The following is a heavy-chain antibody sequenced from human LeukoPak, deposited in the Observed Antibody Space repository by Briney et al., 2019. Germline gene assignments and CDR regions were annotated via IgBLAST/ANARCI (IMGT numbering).Heavy chain of an antibody. CDR1: GFTISSYD. Sequence: PGGSLRLSCAASGFTISSYDMHWVRQGAGKGLEWVSAIGTAGETYFRGSVKGRFTISRENAKNSLYLQMNSLRAGDTAVYYCARVGGYEGYGMDVWGQGTTVTVSS. CDR3: ARVGGYEGYGMDV. CDR2: IGTAGET. V-gene: IGHV3-13*01. D-gene: IGHD3-3*01. J-gene: IGHJ6*02.